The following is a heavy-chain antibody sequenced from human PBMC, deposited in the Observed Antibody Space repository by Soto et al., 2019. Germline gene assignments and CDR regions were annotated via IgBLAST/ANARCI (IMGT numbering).Heavy chain of an antibody. CDR2: IDPSDSYT. V-gene: IGHV5-10-1*01. J-gene: IGHJ4*02. CDR1: GYSFTIYW. Sequence: ESLKIACKDSGYSFTIYWISRMRQMPGKGLEWMGRIDPSDSYTNYSPSFQGHVTISADKSISTAYLQWSSLKASDTAMYYCASPYYYDSSGYVWGQGTLVTVSS. CDR3: ASPYYYDSSGYV. D-gene: IGHD3-22*01.